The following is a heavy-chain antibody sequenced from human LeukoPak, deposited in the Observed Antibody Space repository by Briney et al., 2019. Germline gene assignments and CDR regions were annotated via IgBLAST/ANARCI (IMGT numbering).Heavy chain of an antibody. Sequence: KSGGSLRLSCAASGFTFSSYSMNWVRQAPGKGLEWVSSISSGSTYIYYADSVKGRFTISRDNAKNSLYLQMNSLRAEDTAVYYCARKGGGSSGYDSNWYFDLWGRGTLVTVSS. CDR2: ISSGSTYI. V-gene: IGHV3-21*01. CDR3: ARKGGGSSGYDSNWYFDL. CDR1: GFTFSSYS. J-gene: IGHJ2*01. D-gene: IGHD5-12*01.